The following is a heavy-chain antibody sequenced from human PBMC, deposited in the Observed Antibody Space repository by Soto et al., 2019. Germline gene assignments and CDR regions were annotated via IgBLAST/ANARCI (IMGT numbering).Heavy chain of an antibody. CDR2: IYYSGST. CDR1: GGSISSSSYY. J-gene: IGHJ4*02. Sequence: SSETLSLTCTVSGGSISSSSYYWGWIRQPPGKGLEWIGSIYYSGSTYYNPSLKSRVTISVDTSKNQFSLKLSSVTAADTAVYYCARLNSSGWYDSHDFDYWGQGTLVTVSS. CDR3: ARLNSSGWYDSHDFDY. D-gene: IGHD6-19*01. V-gene: IGHV4-39*01.